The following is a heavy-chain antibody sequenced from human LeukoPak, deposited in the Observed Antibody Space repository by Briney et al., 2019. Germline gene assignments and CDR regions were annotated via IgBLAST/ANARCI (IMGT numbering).Heavy chain of an antibody. CDR2: IYYSGST. Sequence: PSETLSLTCTVSGGSISSSSYYWGWIRQPPGKGLEWIGSIYYSGSTYYNPSLKSRVTISVDTSKNQFSLKLSSVTAADTAVYYCARRGHYDILTGFSNWFDPWGQGTLVTVSS. CDR3: ARRGHYDILTGFSNWFDP. D-gene: IGHD3-9*01. V-gene: IGHV4-39*01. J-gene: IGHJ5*02. CDR1: GGSISSSSYY.